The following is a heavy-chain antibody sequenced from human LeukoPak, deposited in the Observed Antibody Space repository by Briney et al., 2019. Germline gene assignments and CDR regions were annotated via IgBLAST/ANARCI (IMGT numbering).Heavy chain of an antibody. D-gene: IGHD3-16*02. CDR1: GFTLSRYE. Sequence: PGGSLILSCAGSGFTLSRYEMNSVRQAPGKGLEWVSYISSGGSTIYCADSVKGRFTISRDNAKNSLFLQMNSLRVEDTAIYYGARNVWGSYRAIDYWGQGTLVTVSS. J-gene: IGHJ4*02. V-gene: IGHV3-48*03. CDR2: ISSGGSTI. CDR3: ARNVWGSYRAIDY.